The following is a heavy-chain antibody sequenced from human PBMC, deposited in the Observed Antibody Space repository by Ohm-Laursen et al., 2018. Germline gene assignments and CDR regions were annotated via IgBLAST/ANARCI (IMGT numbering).Heavy chain of an antibody. V-gene: IGHV1-2*02. CDR1: GYTFTGYS. CDR3: ARVAYCGGNCFGPYYYGMDV. CDR2: INSYSGGT. J-gene: IGHJ6*02. D-gene: IGHD2-21*01. Sequence: GASVKVSCNASGYTFTGYSMQWVRQAPGQGLEWMGWINSYSGGTKYAQKFQGRVTMTRDTSTSTVYMELSSLTSDDTAVFYCARVAYCGGNCFGPYYYGMDVWGQGTTVTVSS.